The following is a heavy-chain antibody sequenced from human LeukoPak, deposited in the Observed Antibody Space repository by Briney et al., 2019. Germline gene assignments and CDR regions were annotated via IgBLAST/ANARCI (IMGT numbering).Heavy chain of an antibody. J-gene: IGHJ6*02. V-gene: IGHV3-21*01. D-gene: IGHD3-3*01. Sequence: PGGSLRLSCAASGFIFGSYTMNWVRQAPGKGLEWVSSISSSSYIYYADSVKGRFTVSRDNAKNSLYLQMNSLRAEDTAVYYCARQIRIFGVVIHYYYGMDVWGQGTTVTVSS. CDR3: ARQIRIFGVVIHYYYGMDV. CDR1: GFIFGSYT. CDR2: ISSSSYI.